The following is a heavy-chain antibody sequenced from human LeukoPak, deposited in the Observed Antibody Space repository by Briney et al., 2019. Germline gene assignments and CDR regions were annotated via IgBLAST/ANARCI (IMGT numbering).Heavy chain of an antibody. D-gene: IGHD2/OR15-2a*01. J-gene: IGHJ4*02. V-gene: IGHV4-59*08. Sequence: SETLSLTCSVSGGSISTNSWNWIRQPPGQGLEWIGYIYYSGRADYNPSLKSRVTMSVDTSKNQFSLKLSSVTAADTAVYYCARLRYRGSSIVIDYWGQGTLVTVSS. CDR2: IYYSGRA. CDR1: GGSISTNS. CDR3: ARLRYRGSSIVIDY.